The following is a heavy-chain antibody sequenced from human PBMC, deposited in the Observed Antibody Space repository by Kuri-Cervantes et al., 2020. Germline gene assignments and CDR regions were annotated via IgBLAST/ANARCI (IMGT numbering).Heavy chain of an antibody. CDR1: GFTFSSYS. Sequence: GGSLRLSCAASGFTFSSYSMNWVRQAPGKGLEWVSYISSSGSTIYYADSVKGRFTISRDNAKNSLYLQMNSLRAEDTAVYYCARGIAAAGEGFDYWGQGTLVTVSS. CDR3: ARGIAAAGEGFDY. D-gene: IGHD6-13*01. V-gene: IGHV3-48*04. J-gene: IGHJ4*02. CDR2: ISSSGSTI.